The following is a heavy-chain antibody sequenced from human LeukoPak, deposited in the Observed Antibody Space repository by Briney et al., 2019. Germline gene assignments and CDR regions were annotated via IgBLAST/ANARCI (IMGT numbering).Heavy chain of an antibody. J-gene: IGHJ4*02. CDR2: ISSSGSTI. CDR3: ARHGIAAVGTGFDY. Sequence: GGSLRLSCAASGFTFSSYEMNWVRQASGKGLEWVSYISSSGSTIYYADSVKGRFTISRDNAKNSLYLQMNSLRAEDTAVYYCARHGIAAVGTGFDYWGQGTLVTVSS. D-gene: IGHD6-13*01. CDR1: GFTFSSYE. V-gene: IGHV3-48*03.